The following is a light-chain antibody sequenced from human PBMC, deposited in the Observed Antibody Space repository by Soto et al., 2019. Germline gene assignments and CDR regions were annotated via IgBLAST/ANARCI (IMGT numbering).Light chain of an antibody. J-gene: IGKJ4*01. Sequence: EVVMTQSPGTLSLSPGERATLSCRASQTVRNNYLACYQQKPGQAPRLLIYDASSRATGITDRFSGGGSGTDFTLTISRLEPEDFAVYYCQQFSSYPLTFGGGTKV. CDR2: DAS. CDR1: QTVRNNY. CDR3: QQFSSYPLT. V-gene: IGKV3-20*01.